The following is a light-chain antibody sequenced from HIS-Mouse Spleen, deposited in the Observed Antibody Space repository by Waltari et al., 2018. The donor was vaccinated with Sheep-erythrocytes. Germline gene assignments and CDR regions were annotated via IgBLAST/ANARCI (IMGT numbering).Light chain of an antibody. V-gene: IGLV2-23*01. CDR3: CSYAGSSTPWV. CDR1: SSDVGGCYY. Sequence: ALPQPRSVSGSPGQSVTIPCPGTSSDVGGCYYVPWYQQHPGKAPKLMIYEGSKRPSGVSNRFSGSKSGNTASLTISGLQAEDEADYYCCSYAGSSTPWVFGGGTKLTVL. CDR2: EGS. J-gene: IGLJ3*02.